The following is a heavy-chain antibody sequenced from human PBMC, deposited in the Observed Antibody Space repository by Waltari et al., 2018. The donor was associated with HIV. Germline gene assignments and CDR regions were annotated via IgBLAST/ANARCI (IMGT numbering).Heavy chain of an antibody. J-gene: IGHJ6*02. D-gene: IGHD6-25*01. CDR3: ARQRPLRGSSYYYYGMDV. CDR2: IYYSGST. Sequence: QVQLQESGPGLVKPSQTLSLTCTVSGGSISSGGYYWSWIRQHPGKGLEWIGYIYYSGSTCSNPSLTSRVTIPVDTSKTQSSLKLSSGPAADTAVYYCARQRPLRGSSYYYYGMDVWGQGTTVTVSS. V-gene: IGHV4-31*03. CDR1: GGSISSGGYY.